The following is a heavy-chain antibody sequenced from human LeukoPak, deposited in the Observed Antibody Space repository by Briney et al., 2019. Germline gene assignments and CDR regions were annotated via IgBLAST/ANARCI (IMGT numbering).Heavy chain of an antibody. J-gene: IGHJ4*02. Sequence: PGASVKVSCKASGGTFSSYAISWVRQAPGQGLEWMGGIIPIFGTANYAQKFQGRVTITADKSTSTAYMELSSLRSEDTAMYYCAAGIAADGTGGPFDYWGQGTLVTVSS. V-gene: IGHV1-69*06. D-gene: IGHD6-13*01. CDR2: IIPIFGTA. CDR1: GGTFSSYA. CDR3: AAGIAADGTGGPFDY.